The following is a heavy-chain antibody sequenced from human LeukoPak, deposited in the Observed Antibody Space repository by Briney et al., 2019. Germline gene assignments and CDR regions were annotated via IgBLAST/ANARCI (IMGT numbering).Heavy chain of an antibody. CDR1: GFTFSSYA. CDR2: ISGSGGST. Sequence: GGSLRLSCAASGFTFSSYAMSWVRQAPGKGLEWVSAISGSGGSTYYADSVKGRFTISRDNPKNTLYLQMNSLRAEDTAVYYCELQYQLVAYYYYMDVWGKGTTVTVSS. J-gene: IGHJ6*03. D-gene: IGHD2-2*01. V-gene: IGHV3-23*01. CDR3: ELQYQLVAYYYYMDV.